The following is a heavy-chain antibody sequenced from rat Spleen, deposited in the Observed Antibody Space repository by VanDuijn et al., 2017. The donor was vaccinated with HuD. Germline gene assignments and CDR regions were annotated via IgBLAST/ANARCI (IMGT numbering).Heavy chain of an antibody. CDR2: MWYDGDT. V-gene: IGHV2-63*01. J-gene: IGHJ3*01. CDR1: GFSLTSHS. CDR3: TRDRPNYGGYSELLFAY. D-gene: IGHD1-11*01. Sequence: QVQLKESGPGLVQPSETLSLTCTVSGFSLTSHSVTWIRQPPGKGPEWMGKMWYDGDTVTNSALKSRLSISRDNSKNLVFLKINSLQTDDTGTYFCTRDRPNYGGYSELLFAYWGQGTLVTVSS.